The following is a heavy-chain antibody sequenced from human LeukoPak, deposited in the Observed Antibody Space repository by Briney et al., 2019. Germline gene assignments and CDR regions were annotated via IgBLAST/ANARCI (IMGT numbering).Heavy chain of an antibody. Sequence: SETLSLTCTVSGGSISPYFWSWIRQPPGKGLEWIGYISYSGNTNYNPSLKSRVTISVDTAKNQVSLQLTSVTAVDTAVYYCARDDYRGVTNFDPWGQGTLVTVSS. CDR3: ARDDYRGVTNFDP. V-gene: IGHV4-59*01. CDR2: ISYSGNT. CDR1: GGSISPYF. D-gene: IGHD3-10*01. J-gene: IGHJ5*02.